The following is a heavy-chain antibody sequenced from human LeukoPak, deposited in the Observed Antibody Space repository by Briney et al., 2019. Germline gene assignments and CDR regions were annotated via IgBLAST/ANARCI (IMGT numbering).Heavy chain of an antibody. CDR2: IWYDGSNK. D-gene: IGHD3-22*01. Sequence: GRSLRLSCTASGFTFSSYGMHWVRQAPGKGLEWVAVIWYDGSNKYYADSVKGRFTISRDNSKNTLYLQMNSLRAEDTAVYYCARVGHYYDSSGYYLDYWGQGTLVTVSS. J-gene: IGHJ4*02. CDR1: GFTFSSYG. CDR3: ARVGHYYDSSGYYLDY. V-gene: IGHV3-33*01.